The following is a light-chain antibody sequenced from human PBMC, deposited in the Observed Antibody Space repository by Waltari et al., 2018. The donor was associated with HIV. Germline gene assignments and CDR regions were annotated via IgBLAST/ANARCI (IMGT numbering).Light chain of an antibody. V-gene: IGLV4-69*01. J-gene: IGLJ3*02. CDR1: SGHSSNA. Sequence: QPVLTQPPSASGPLGASVKLPCTLSSGHSSNAIAWHQQQPEKGPRFLMKVNSDGSHNRGAGIPDRFSGSTYGAERYLTISSLQSEDEADYYCQTWGTGIAVFGGGTKLTVL. CDR3: QTWGTGIAV. CDR2: VNSDGSH.